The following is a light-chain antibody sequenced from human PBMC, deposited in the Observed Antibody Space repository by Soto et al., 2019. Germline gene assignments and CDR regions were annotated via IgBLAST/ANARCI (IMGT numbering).Light chain of an antibody. CDR1: SSDVGGYNY. CDR2: EVS. Sequence: QSALTQPPSASGSPGQSVTISCTGTSSDVGGYNYVSWYQQHPGKAPKLMIYEVSERPSGVPDRFSGSKSGNTASLTVSGLQAEDEAEYSCSSYAGSNNVVFGGGTQLTVL. J-gene: IGLJ2*01. V-gene: IGLV2-8*01. CDR3: SSYAGSNNVV.